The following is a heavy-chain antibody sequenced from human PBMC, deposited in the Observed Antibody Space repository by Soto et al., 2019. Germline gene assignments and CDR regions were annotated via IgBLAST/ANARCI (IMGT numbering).Heavy chain of an antibody. CDR3: ARDKMVRGVPWFDP. D-gene: IGHD3-10*01. CDR2: IWYDGSNK. J-gene: IGHJ5*02. CDR1: GFTFSSYG. V-gene: IGHV3-33*01. Sequence: GGSLRLCCAASGFTFSSYGMDWVRQAPGKGLEWVAVIWYDGSNKYYADSVKGRFTISRDNSKNTLYLQMNSLRTEDTAVYYCARDKMVRGVPWFDPWGQGTLVTVSS.